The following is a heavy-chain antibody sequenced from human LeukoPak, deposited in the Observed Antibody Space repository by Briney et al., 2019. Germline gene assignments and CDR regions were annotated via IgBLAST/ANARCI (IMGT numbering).Heavy chain of an antibody. J-gene: IGHJ5*02. CDR2: IYSTGTT. Sequence: SETLSLTCTVSGGSMNQYYWSWIRQPAGKGLEWIGRIYSTGTTYYKPSLKSRVTMSVDTSHNQFFLKLNSVTAADTAVYYCAREARSGYEGFWSDPWGQGTVVTISS. D-gene: IGHD5-12*01. CDR1: GGSMNQYY. CDR3: AREARSGYEGFWSDP. V-gene: IGHV4-4*07.